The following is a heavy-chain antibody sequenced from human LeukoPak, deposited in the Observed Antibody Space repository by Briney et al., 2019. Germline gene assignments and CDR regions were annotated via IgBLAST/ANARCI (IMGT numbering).Heavy chain of an antibody. CDR1: GGSISSGGYS. V-gene: IGHV4-30-2*01. D-gene: IGHD5-12*01. CDR3: ARSRGYSGYPGLFDY. J-gene: IGHJ4*02. Sequence: SQTLSLTCAVSGGSISSGGYSWGWIRQPPGRGLEWIAYIYHSGSTYYNPSLKSRVTISVDRSKNQFSLKLSSVTAADTAVYYCARSRGYSGYPGLFDYWGQGTLVTVSS. CDR2: IYHSGST.